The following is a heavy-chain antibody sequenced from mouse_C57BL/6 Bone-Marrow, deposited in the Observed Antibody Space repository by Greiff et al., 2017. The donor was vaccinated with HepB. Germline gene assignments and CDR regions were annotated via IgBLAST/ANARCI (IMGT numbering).Heavy chain of an antibody. CDR2: IDPENGDT. Sequence: EVKLVESGAELVRPGASVKLSCTASGFNIKDDYMHWVKQRPEQGLEWIGWIDPENGDTEYASKFQGKATITADTSSNTAYLQLSSLTSEDTAVYYCTTDGGNLYYFDYWGQGTTLTVSS. J-gene: IGHJ2*01. D-gene: IGHD1-1*02. CDR3: TTDGGNLYYFDY. CDR1: GFNIKDDY. V-gene: IGHV14-4*01.